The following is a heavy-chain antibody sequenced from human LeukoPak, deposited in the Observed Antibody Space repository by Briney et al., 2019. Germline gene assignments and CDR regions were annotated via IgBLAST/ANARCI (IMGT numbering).Heavy chain of an antibody. CDR3: VRDGGMTQQRRFFFDY. CDR2: ISGTSDYI. J-gene: IGHJ4*02. Sequence: GGSLRLSCAASGFTFSSYSLNWVRQAPGEGLEWVSSISGTSDYIYYADSLKGRFTVSRDNAKNLLYLQMNSLRAEDTAVYYCVRDGGMTQQRRFFFDYWGRGALVTVSS. CDR1: GFTFSSYS. V-gene: IGHV3-21*01. D-gene: IGHD1-26*01.